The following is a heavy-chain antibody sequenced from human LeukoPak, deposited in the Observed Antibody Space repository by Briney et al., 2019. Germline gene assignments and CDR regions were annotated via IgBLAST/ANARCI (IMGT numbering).Heavy chain of an antibody. CDR1: GYTFTGYY. CDR2: INPNSGGT. V-gene: IGHV1-2*02. D-gene: IGHD3-22*01. CDR3: ARDPYYDSSGYYPFDY. Sequence: ASVKVSCKASGYTFTGYYMHWVRQAPGQGLEWMGWINPNSGGTNYAQKCQGRVTMTRDTSISTAYMELSRLRSDDTAVYYCARDPYYDSSGYYPFDYWGQGTLVTVSS. J-gene: IGHJ4*02.